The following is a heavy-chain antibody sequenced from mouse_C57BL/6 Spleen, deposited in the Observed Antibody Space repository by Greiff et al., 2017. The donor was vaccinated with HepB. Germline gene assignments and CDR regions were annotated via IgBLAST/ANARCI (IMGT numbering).Heavy chain of an antibody. CDR2: ISSGSSTI. V-gene: IGHV5-17*01. J-gene: IGHJ4*01. CDR1: GFTFSDYG. CDR3: GRGANWTQYYAMDF. D-gene: IGHD4-1*01. Sequence: EVKLVESGGGLVKPGGSLKLSCAASGFTFSDYGMHWVRQAPEQGLEWVAYISSGSSTIYYADTVQDRFTIPRDNATSTLFLQMTSLGAEDTAMYYCGRGANWTQYYAMDFWGQGNSVSVPS.